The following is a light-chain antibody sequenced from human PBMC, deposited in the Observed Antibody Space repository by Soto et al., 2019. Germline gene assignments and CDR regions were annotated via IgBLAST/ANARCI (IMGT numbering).Light chain of an antibody. CDR3: QQANSFPRT. Sequence: DIQMTQSPSSVSASVGDRVTITCRASQGISSWVAWYQQKPGKAPKLLIYAASNLQSGVPSRFSGSGSGTDFTLTISSLQPEDFATYYCQQANSFPRTFGQGTRLEIK. J-gene: IGKJ2*01. CDR2: AAS. CDR1: QGISSW. V-gene: IGKV1-12*01.